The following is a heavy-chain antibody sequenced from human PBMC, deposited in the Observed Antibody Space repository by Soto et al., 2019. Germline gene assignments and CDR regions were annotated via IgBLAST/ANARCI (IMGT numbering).Heavy chain of an antibody. V-gene: IGHV6-1*01. D-gene: IGHD6-19*01. CDR3: ARGTFVEGGWTSWFDP. J-gene: IGHJ5*02. CDR2: TYYRSKWCN. CDR1: GDSVSSNSAA. Sequence: SQTLSLTCAISGDSVSSNSAAWNWIRQSPSRGLEWLGRTYYRSKWCNDYAVSVKSRITINPDTSKNQFSLQLNSVTPEDTAVYYCARGTFVEGGWTSWFDPWGQGTLVTVSS.